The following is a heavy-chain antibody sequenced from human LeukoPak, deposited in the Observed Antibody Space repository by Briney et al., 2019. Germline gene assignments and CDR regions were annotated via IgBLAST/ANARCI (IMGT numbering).Heavy chain of an antibody. V-gene: IGHV3-7*01. CDR3: ATYYRDSRSSQYYFDS. J-gene: IGHJ4*02. CDR2: IRQDGREK. Sequence: GGSLRLSCAASGFTFSSYWMNWVRQGPGKGLEWVANIRQDGREKNYVDSVEGRFTVCRDNAQNAVFLQMNSLRAEDTAVYYCATYYRDSRSSQYYFDSWGQGTRVTVSS. D-gene: IGHD3-16*02. CDR1: GFTFSSYW.